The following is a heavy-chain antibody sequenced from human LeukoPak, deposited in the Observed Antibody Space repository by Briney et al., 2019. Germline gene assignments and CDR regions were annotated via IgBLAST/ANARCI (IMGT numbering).Heavy chain of an antibody. D-gene: IGHD3-3*01. CDR2: IKQDGSEK. V-gene: IGHV3-7*01. CDR1: GFTFSTYW. CDR3: ARWRXAQSEFEY. J-gene: IGHJ4*02. Sequence: GGSLRLSCTASGFTFSTYWMSWVRQAPGKGLEFVASIKQDGSEKEYVDSVKGRFTISRDNAKNSLYLQMISLRAEDTAVYYCARWRXAQSEFEYWGQGTLVTVSS.